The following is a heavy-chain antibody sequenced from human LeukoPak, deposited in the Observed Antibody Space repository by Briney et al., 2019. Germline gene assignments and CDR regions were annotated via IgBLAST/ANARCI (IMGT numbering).Heavy chain of an antibody. CDR2: IIPIFGTA. CDR1: GGTFSSYA. J-gene: IGHJ5*02. V-gene: IGHV1-69*06. CDR3: ARASSLVSSSWPYNWFDP. Sequence: SVKVSCKASGGTFSSYAISWVRQAPGQGLEWMGGIIPIFGTANYAQKFQGRVTITADKSTSTAYMELSSLRSEDTAVYYCARASSLVSSSWPYNWFDPWGQGTLVTVSS. D-gene: IGHD6-13*01.